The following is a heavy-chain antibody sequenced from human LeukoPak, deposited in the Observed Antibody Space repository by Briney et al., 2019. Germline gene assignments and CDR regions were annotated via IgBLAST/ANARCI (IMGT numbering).Heavy chain of an antibody. Sequence: ASVKVSCKASGGTFSSYAISWVRQAPGQGLEWMGRIIPILGIANYAQKFQGRVTITADKSTSTAYMELSSLRSEDTAVYYCARSAGPGVDSSFFDIWGQGTMVTVSS. CDR2: IIPILGIA. D-gene: IGHD3-22*01. CDR1: GGTFSSYA. V-gene: IGHV1-69*04. J-gene: IGHJ3*02. CDR3: ARSAGPGVDSSFFDI.